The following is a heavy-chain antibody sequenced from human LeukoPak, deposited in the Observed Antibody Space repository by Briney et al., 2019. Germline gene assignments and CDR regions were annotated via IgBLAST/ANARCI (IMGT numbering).Heavy chain of an antibody. CDR2: IYHSGST. V-gene: IGHV4-59*12. CDR1: GGSISSYY. CDR3: ARHYYDSSGYYYLEP. J-gene: IGHJ5*02. Sequence: SETLSLTCTVSGGSISSYYWSWIRQPPGKGLEWIGYIYHSGSTYYNPSLKSRVTISVDRSKNQFSLKLSSVTAADTAVYYCARHYYDSSGYYYLEPWGQGTLVTVSS. D-gene: IGHD3-22*01.